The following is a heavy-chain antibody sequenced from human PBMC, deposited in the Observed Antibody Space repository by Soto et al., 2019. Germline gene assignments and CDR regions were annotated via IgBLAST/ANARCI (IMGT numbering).Heavy chain of an antibody. CDR2: IYSSGSI. CDR1: GGPISNNDYY. D-gene: IGHD2-15*01. Sequence: SETLSLTCTVSGGPISNNDYYWGWIRQPPGKGLEWIGFIYSSGSISYNPSLKSRVTMAVDTSKNQFSLKLSSVTAADTAVYYCTTPGWPAWYFDYWGQGTLVTVSS. J-gene: IGHJ4*02. CDR3: TTPGWPAWYFDY. V-gene: IGHV4-39*01.